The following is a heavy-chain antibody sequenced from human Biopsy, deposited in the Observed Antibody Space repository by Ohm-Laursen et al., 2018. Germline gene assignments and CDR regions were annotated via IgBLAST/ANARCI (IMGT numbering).Heavy chain of an antibody. CDR2: ILNSANT. D-gene: IGHD3-22*01. CDR1: GGSISSGGFY. J-gene: IGHJ5*02. V-gene: IGHV4-31*01. Sequence: TLSLTCTVSGGSISSGGFYWSWIRQRPGKGLEWIGYILNSANTYYNPSLKNLITISGDTSKNQFSLKLNSVTAADTAVYYCARGDYFDSNGYFWFDPWGQGTLVTVSS. CDR3: ARGDYFDSNGYFWFDP.